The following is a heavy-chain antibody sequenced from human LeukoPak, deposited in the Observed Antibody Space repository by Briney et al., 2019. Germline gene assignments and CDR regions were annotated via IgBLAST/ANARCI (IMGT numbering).Heavy chain of an antibody. CDR3: AKGIYSSGWSYFDY. CDR1: GFTFSNSA. Sequence: GGSLRLSCAASGFTFSNSAMSWVRQAPGKGLEWVSTLSGSGITTYYADSVKGRFTISRDNSKNTLYLQMNSLRAEDTAVYYCAKGIYSSGWSYFDYSGHGTLVTVSS. V-gene: IGHV3-23*01. D-gene: IGHD6-19*01. CDR2: LSGSGITT. J-gene: IGHJ4*01.